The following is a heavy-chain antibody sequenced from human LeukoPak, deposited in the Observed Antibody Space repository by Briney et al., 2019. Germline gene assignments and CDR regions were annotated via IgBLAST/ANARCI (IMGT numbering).Heavy chain of an antibody. CDR2: INSDGSIT. J-gene: IGHJ3*02. CDR3: ARAGYGDLDDAFDT. D-gene: IGHD4-17*01. CDR1: GFTISSYW. V-gene: IGHV3-74*01. Sequence: GGSLRLSCAASGFTISSYWIHWVRQAPGKGLVWVSRINSDGSITSYADSVKGRFTISRDNAKNTLYVQMNSLRAEDTAVYYCARAGYGDLDDAFDTWGQGTMVTVSS.